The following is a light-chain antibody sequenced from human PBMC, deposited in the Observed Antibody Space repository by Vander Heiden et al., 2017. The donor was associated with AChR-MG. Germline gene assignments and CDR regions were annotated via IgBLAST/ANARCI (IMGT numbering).Light chain of an antibody. CDR3: QQYNNWPPLT. Sequence: EIVMTQSPATLSASPGARATLSCRASQTVSSHLAWYQQNPGHAPRLLIYDASTRATGIPARFRGSGFGREFTLTIRSLQSEDFAIYYCQQYNNWPPLTFGGGTKVEMK. J-gene: IGKJ4*01. CDR1: QTVSSH. V-gene: IGKV3-15*01. CDR2: DAS.